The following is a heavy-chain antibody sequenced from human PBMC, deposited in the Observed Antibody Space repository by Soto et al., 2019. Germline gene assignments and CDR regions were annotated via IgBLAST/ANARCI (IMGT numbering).Heavy chain of an antibody. Sequence: PSETLSLTCAVYGGSFSGYYWSWIRQPPGKGLEWIGEINHSGSTNYNPSLKSRVTISVDTSKNQFSLKLSSVTAADTAVYYCARGRPRRVLGRLSSSMGITDYWGQGTLVTVSS. J-gene: IGHJ4*02. CDR1: GGSFSGYY. V-gene: IGHV4-34*01. CDR2: INHSGST. CDR3: ARGRPRRVLGRLSSSMGITDY. D-gene: IGHD6-6*01.